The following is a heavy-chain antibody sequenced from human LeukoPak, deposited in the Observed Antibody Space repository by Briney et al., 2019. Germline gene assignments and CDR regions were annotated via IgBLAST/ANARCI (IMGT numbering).Heavy chain of an antibody. CDR2: ISGSGGST. Sequence: GGSLRDSCAASGFTFSSYAMSWVRQAPGKGLEWVSAISGSGGSTYYADSVKGRFTISRDNSKNTLYLQMNSLRAEDTAVYYCAPPGASSHIDYWGQGTLVTVSS. J-gene: IGHJ4*02. CDR1: GFTFSSYA. D-gene: IGHD6-13*01. V-gene: IGHV3-23*01. CDR3: APPGASSHIDY.